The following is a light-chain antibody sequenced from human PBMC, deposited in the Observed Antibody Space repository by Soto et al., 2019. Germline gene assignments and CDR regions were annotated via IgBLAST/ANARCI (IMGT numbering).Light chain of an antibody. Sequence: AIRMTQSPSSFSASTGDRVTITCRASQGISSYLAWYQQKPGKAPKLLIYAASTLQSRVPSRFSGSGSGTDFTLTISCLQSEDFATYYCQQYYSYPYTFGQGTKLEIK. V-gene: IGKV1-8*01. CDR2: AAS. CDR3: QQYYSYPYT. J-gene: IGKJ2*01. CDR1: QGISSY.